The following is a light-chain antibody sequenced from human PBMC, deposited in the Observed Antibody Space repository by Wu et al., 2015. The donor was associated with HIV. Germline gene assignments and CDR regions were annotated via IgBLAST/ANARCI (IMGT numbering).Light chain of an antibody. Sequence: DLQMTQSPSSVSASVGDSVTITCRASHSVATWLAWYQQKPGTAPKLLISAASELQSGVPSRFSGSGSGTEFTLTISSLQPEDFATYYCQQTNNFLPITFGQGTRLEI. CDR3: QQTNNFLPIT. CDR2: AAS. CDR1: HSVATW. V-gene: IGKV1-12*01. J-gene: IGKJ5*01.